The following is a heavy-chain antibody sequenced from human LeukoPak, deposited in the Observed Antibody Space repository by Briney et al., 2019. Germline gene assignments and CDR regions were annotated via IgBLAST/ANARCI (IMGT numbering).Heavy chain of an antibody. Sequence: SETLSLTCAVYGGSFSGYHWSWIRQPPGKGLEWIGEINHSGSTNYNPSLKSRVTISVDTSKNQFSLKLSSVTAADTAVYYCARGLDDYVWGSYRKFDYWGQGTLVTVSS. J-gene: IGHJ4*02. CDR3: ARGLDDYVWGSYRKFDY. V-gene: IGHV4-34*01. CDR1: GGSFSGYH. D-gene: IGHD3-16*02. CDR2: INHSGST.